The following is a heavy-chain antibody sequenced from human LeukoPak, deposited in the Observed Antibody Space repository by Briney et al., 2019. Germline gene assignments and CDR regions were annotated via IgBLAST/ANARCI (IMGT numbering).Heavy chain of an antibody. Sequence: PGESLKISCKGSGYSFTSYWISWVRQMPGKGLEWMGRIDPSDSYTNYSPSFQGQVTISADKSISTAYLLWSSLKASDTAMYYCARRGGLGPDAFDIWGQGTMVTVSS. D-gene: IGHD3/OR15-3a*01. CDR3: ARRGGLGPDAFDI. CDR2: IDPSDSYT. V-gene: IGHV5-10-1*04. CDR1: GYSFTSYW. J-gene: IGHJ3*02.